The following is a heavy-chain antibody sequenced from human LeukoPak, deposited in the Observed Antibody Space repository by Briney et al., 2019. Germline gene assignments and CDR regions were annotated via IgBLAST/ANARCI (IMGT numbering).Heavy chain of an antibody. D-gene: IGHD3-10*01. J-gene: IGHJ4*02. CDR2: IRYDGSNK. V-gene: IGHV3-30*02. Sequence: PGGSLRLSCAASGFTFSSYSMNWVRQAPGKGLEWVAFIRYDGSNKYYADSVKGRFTISRDNSKNTLYLQMNSLRAGDTAVYYCAKDRTPYYGSGSYLVYWGQGTLVTVSS. CDR1: GFTFSSYS. CDR3: AKDRTPYYGSGSYLVY.